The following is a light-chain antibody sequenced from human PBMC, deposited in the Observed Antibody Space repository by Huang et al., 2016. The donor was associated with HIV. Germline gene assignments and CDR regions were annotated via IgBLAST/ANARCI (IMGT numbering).Light chain of an antibody. CDR2: GAS. V-gene: IGKV3-20*01. CDR3: QQYGSSPPVT. Sequence: EIVLTQSPGTLSLSPGERATLSCRASQSVSSSYLAWYQQKPGQAPRLRIYGASSRATGIPDRVSGSGSGTDFTLTISRLEPEDFAVYYCQQYGSSPPVTFGQGTRLEIK. CDR1: QSVSSSY. J-gene: IGKJ5*01.